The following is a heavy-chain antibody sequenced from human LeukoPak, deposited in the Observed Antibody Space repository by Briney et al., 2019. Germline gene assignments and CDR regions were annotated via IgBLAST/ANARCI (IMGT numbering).Heavy chain of an antibody. CDR1: GYTFTGYY. CDR3: ARDVHDYGDYTDC. Sequence: ASVKVSCKASGYTFTGYYMHWVRQAPGQGLEWMGWINPNSGGTNYAQKFQGRVTMTRDTSISTAYMELSRLRSDDTAVYYCARDVHDYGDYTDCWGQGTLVTVSS. D-gene: IGHD4-17*01. J-gene: IGHJ4*02. V-gene: IGHV1-2*02. CDR2: INPNSGGT.